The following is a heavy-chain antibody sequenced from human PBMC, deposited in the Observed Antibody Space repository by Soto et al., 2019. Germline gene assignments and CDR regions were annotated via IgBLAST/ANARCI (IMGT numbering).Heavy chain of an antibody. Sequence: GGSLRLSCAASGFTFSNYAMSWVRQAPGKGLEWVSTISGGGGSTYYADSVKGRFTITRDMSTSTAYMELSSLRSEDTAVYYCAADLHSPDIVATFDYWGQGTLVTVSS. CDR3: AADLHSPDIVATFDY. V-gene: IGHV3-23*01. CDR2: ISGGGGST. CDR1: GFTFSNYA. D-gene: IGHD5-12*01. J-gene: IGHJ4*02.